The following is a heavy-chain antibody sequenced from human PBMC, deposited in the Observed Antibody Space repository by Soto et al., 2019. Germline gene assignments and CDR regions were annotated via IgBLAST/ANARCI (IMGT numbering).Heavy chain of an antibody. Sequence: PWETLSLTCTVSGGSISSSSYYWGWIRQPPGKGLEWIGSIYYSGSTYYNPSLKSRVTISVDTSKNQFSLKLSSVTAADTAVYYCASQDSSSWYWFDPWGQGTLVTVSS. CDR3: ASQDSSSWYWFDP. CDR1: GGSISSSSYY. V-gene: IGHV4-39*01. CDR2: IYYSGST. D-gene: IGHD6-13*01. J-gene: IGHJ5*02.